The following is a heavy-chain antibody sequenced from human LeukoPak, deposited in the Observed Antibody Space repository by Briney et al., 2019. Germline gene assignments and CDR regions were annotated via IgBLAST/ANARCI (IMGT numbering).Heavy chain of an antibody. CDR1: GGSISSYA. V-gene: IGHV4-59*01. CDR3: AGAARWLMFDS. Sequence: SETLSLTCTVSGGSISSYAWSYIRQPPGKGLEWIGSVHENVNINYNPSLKSRLTISVDTSKNQLSLNLNSVTAADTAVYYCAGAARWLMFDSWGQGTLVTVSS. D-gene: IGHD6-19*01. CDR2: VHENVNI. J-gene: IGHJ4*02.